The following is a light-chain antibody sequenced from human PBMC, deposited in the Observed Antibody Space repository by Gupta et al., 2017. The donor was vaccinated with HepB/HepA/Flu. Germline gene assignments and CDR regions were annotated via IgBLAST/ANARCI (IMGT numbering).Light chain of an antibody. V-gene: IGKV4-1*01. CDR3: QQYYSTPLT. J-gene: IGKJ3*01. CDR2: WAS. CDR1: QSVLYSSNNKNY. Sequence: DIVMTQSPDSLAVSLGERATINCKSSQSVLYSSNNKNYLAWYQQKQGQPPKLLIYWASTRESGVPDRFSGSWSGTDFTLTISSLQDEDVAVYYCQQYYSTPLTFGPGTKVDIK.